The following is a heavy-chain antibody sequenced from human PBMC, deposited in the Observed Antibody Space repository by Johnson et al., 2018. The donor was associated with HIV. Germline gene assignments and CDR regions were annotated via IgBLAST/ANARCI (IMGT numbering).Heavy chain of an antibody. Sequence: VESGGGVVQPGGSLRLSCAASGFSVSTSYMTWVRQAPGKGLAWVSSISCGGRPSYADSVKGRFTISRDNAKNTLYLQMNSLKTEDTAVYYCTTVLRPKPLDAFDIWGQGTMVTVSS. CDR1: GFSVSTSY. CDR3: TTVLRPKPLDAFDI. J-gene: IGHJ3*02. V-gene: IGHV3-66*01. CDR2: ISCGGRP.